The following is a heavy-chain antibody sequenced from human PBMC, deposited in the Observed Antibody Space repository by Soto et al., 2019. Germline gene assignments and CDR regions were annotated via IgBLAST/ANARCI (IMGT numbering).Heavy chain of an antibody. CDR1: GFTFSSYG. CDR3: AKDFTRSSSSPCLDP. D-gene: IGHD6-6*01. J-gene: IGHJ5*02. CDR2: ISYDGSNK. Sequence: GGSLRLSCAASGFTFSSYGMHWVRQAPGKGLEWVAVISYDGSNKYYADSVKGRFTISRDNSKNTLYLQMNSLRAEDTAVYYCAKDFTRSSSSPCLDPWGQGTLVTVSS. V-gene: IGHV3-30*18.